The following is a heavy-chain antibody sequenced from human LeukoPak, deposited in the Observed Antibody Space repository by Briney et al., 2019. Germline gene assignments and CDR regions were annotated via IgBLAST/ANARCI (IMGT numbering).Heavy chain of an antibody. CDR2: INPNSGGT. CDR3: ARALVGVVNPR. CDR1: GYTLTELS. V-gene: IGHV1-2*02. Sequence: ASVKVSCKVSGYTLTELSMHWVRQAPGQGLEWMGWINPNSGGTNYAQKLQGRVTMTRDTSISTAYMELSRLRSDDTAVYYCARALVGVVNPRWGQGTLVTVSS. J-gene: IGHJ4*02. D-gene: IGHD3-3*01.